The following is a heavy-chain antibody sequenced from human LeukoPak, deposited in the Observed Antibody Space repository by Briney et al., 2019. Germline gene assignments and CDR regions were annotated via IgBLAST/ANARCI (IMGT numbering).Heavy chain of an antibody. Sequence: GASVKVSCKASGYTFTKSYIPWVRQAPGQRLECMGLINPGGDNTKYAQNFQGRVTMTSDTSARTVYMELSSLRFEDTAIYYCARIRDGYNDAYDIWGQGTVVTVPS. CDR2: INPGGDNT. D-gene: IGHD5-24*01. J-gene: IGHJ3*02. CDR3: ARIRDGYNDAYDI. V-gene: IGHV1-46*01. CDR1: GYTFTKSY.